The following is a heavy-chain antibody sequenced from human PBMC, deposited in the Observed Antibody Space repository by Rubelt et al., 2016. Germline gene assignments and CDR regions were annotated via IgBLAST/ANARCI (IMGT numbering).Heavy chain of an antibody. V-gene: IGHV4-39*01. CDR1: GGSVNNDDYC. D-gene: IGHD1-26*01. J-gene: IGHJ5*02. Sequence: QVQLQESGPGLVKPSETLSLTCTVSGGSVNNDDYCWAWIRQSPGKGLEWLGNVYPSGNTNYNLSLKSRATIFLDTFRNDFSLQLTSVTASDTAIYYCARQVPLRQYSGSWFDLWGLGTRVTVSS. CDR3: ARQVPLRQYSGSWFDL. CDR2: VYPSGNT.